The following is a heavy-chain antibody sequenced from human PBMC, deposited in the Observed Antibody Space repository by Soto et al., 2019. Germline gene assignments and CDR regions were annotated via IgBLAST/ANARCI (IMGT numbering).Heavy chain of an antibody. D-gene: IGHD2-15*01. V-gene: IGHV4-34*01. CDR3: ARMRAGKVVVVVAATRGRYYYGMDV. Sequence: SETLSLTCAVYGGSFSGYYWSWIRQPPGKGLEWIGEINHSGSTNYNPSLKSRVTISVDTSKNQFSLKLSSVTAADTAVYYCARMRAGKVVVVVAATRGRYYYGMDVWGQGTTVTVSS. J-gene: IGHJ6*02. CDR1: GGSFSGYY. CDR2: INHSGST.